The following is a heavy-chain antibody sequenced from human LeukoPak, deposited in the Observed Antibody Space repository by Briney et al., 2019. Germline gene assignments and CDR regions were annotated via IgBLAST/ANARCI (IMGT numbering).Heavy chain of an antibody. Sequence: GEPLKISCKGFGYTFSNHWIAWLRQMPGKGLEWMGIMYPGDSDTGYSPSFQGQVTFSVDKSIATAYLEWSSLKASDTALYYCARRGVLDGLDVWGQGTTVTVSS. CDR2: MYPGDSDT. CDR1: GYTFSNHW. J-gene: IGHJ6*02. D-gene: IGHD3-3*01. CDR3: ARRGVLDGLDV. V-gene: IGHV5-51*01.